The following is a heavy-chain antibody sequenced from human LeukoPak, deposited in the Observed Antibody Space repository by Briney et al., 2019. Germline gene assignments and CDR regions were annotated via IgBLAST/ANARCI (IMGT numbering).Heavy chain of an antibody. CDR2: IYTSGST. J-gene: IGHJ4*02. CDR1: GGSFSSGLYY. Sequence: PSETLSLTCTVSGGSFSSGLYYWTWIRQPAGKGLEWIGRIYTSGSTNYNPSLKSRVTMSVDTSKNQFSVKLSSVTAADTAVYYCARITTIRGPVFDYWGQGTLVTVSS. V-gene: IGHV4-61*02. CDR3: ARITTIRGPVFDY. D-gene: IGHD5-12*01.